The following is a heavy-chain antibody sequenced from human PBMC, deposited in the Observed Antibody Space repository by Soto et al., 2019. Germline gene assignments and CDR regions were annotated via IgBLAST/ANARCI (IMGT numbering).Heavy chain of an antibody. D-gene: IGHD3-9*01. CDR2: IWSDGSNK. V-gene: IGHV3-33*01. J-gene: IGHJ4*02. Sequence: QVQLVESGGGVVQPGRSLRLSCAASGFTFSTYGMHWVRQAPGKGLEWVALIWSDGSNKYYADSVKGRFTISRDNSKKTLYLQMNSLRAEDTAVYYCVRVVDTYYFDLWGQGNMVTVSS. CDR1: GFTFSTYG. CDR3: VRVVDTYYFDL.